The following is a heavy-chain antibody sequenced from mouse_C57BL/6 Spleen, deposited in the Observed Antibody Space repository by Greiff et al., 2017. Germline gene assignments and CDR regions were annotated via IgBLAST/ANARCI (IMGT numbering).Heavy chain of an antibody. J-gene: IGHJ2*01. CDR2: ISSGSSTI. Sequence: EVKVVESGGGLVKPGGSLKLSCAASGFTFSDYGMHWVRQAPEKGLEWVAYISSGSSTIYYADTVKGRFTISRDKAKNTLFLQRTSLRSEDTAMSYCSRLDNYGVRYVGCRGQGTTLTVSS. CDR1: GFTFSDYG. V-gene: IGHV5-17*01. D-gene: IGHD1-1*01. CDR3: SRLDNYGVRYVGC.